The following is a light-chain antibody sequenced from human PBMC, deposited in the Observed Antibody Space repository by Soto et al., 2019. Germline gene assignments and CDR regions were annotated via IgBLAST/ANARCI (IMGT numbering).Light chain of an antibody. V-gene: IGKV1-27*01. CDR3: QKYNKAPWI. CDR1: RDIDNS. Sequence: DIQVTQSPPSLSASVGDRVTITCRASRDIDNSLAWYQQVPGKAPKLLIYAASTLQSGVPSRFRCSGSGTSFILTITSLQTEDVATYYCQKYNKAPWIFGQGTKVE. J-gene: IGKJ1*01. CDR2: AAS.